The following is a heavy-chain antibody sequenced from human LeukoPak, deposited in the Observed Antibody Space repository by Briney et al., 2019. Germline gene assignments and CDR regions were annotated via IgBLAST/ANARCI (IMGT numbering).Heavy chain of an antibody. D-gene: IGHD1-26*01. J-gene: IGHJ3*02. V-gene: IGHV4-39*01. CDR3: ARHSGPKVQEYSGSLDAFDI. Sequence: KPSETLSPTCTVSGGSISSSSYYWGWIRQPPGKGLEWIGSIYYSGSTYYNPSLKSRVTISVDTSKNQFSLKLSSVTAADTAVYYCARHSGPKVQEYSGSLDAFDIWGQGTMVTVSS. CDR1: GGSISSSSYY. CDR2: IYYSGST.